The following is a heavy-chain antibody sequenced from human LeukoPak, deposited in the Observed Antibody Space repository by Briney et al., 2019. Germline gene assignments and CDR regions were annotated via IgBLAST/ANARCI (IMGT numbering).Heavy chain of an antibody. CDR2: VYISGRT. Sequence: SETLSLTPALSGVSISGVIDYSGSVRHPAGRGVGCILRVYISGRTTSNPSPKSQFTMSVNTPKNQYSLKLSAVPPRATPVYYCARDIRDGYKTNFMDVWGKGTTVSISS. J-gene: IGHJ6*04. V-gene: IGHV4-61*02. D-gene: IGHD5-24*01. CDR3: ARDIRDGYKTNFMDV. CDR1: GVSISGVIDY.